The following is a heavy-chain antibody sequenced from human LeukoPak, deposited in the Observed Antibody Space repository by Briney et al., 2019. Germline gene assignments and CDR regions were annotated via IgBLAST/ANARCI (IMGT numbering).Heavy chain of an antibody. CDR3: TRDGRVAYEMDV. J-gene: IGHJ6*02. D-gene: IGHD2-15*01. V-gene: IGHV3-74*01. CDR1: RFTFSNYA. CDR2: INSDGSIT. Sequence: GGSQRLSCVASRFTFSNYAMSWVRQAPGKGLEWVSHINSDGSITSYADSVKGRFTISRDNAKNTLYLQMNSLRAEDTAVYYCTRDGRVAYEMDVWGQGTTVTVSS.